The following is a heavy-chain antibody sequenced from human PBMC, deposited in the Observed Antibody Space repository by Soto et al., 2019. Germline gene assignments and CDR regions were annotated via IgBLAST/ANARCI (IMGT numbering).Heavy chain of an antibody. V-gene: IGHV4-59*12. Sequence: SETLSLTCTVSGGSISRYYWSWIRLPPGKGLEWIGYIYYSGSTNYNPFLKSRVTISVDTSKNQFSLKLSSVTAADTAVYYCARTLRYFDWSHPFFDYWGQGTLVTVSS. CDR3: ARTLRYFDWSHPFFDY. CDR2: IYYSGST. J-gene: IGHJ4*02. D-gene: IGHD3-9*01. CDR1: GGSISRYY.